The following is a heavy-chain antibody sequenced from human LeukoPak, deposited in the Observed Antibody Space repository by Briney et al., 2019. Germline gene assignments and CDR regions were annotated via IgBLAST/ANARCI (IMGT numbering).Heavy chain of an antibody. D-gene: IGHD5-24*01. CDR3: ARLGEVGTMATRYYYFDY. V-gene: IGHV4-39*01. J-gene: IGHJ4*02. CDR1: TGSINSRSYY. CDR2: IYYSGSI. Sequence: SETLSLTCTVSTGSINSRSYYWGWIRQPPGKGLEWIGNIYYSGSIYYNPSLKSRVTISVDTSKNQFSLKLSSVTAADTAVYYCARLGEVGTMATRYYYFDYWGQGALVTVSS.